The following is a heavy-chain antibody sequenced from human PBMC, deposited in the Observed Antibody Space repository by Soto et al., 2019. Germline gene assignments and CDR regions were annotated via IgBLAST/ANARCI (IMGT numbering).Heavy chain of an antibody. Sequence: GGSLRLSCAASGFTFSSYAMHWVRQAPGKGLEWVAVISYDGSNKYYADSVKGRFTISRDNSKNTLYLQMNSLRAEDTAVYYCARDAQESWGFGELWFNWFDPWGQGTLVTVSS. CDR2: ISYDGSNK. CDR1: GFTFSSYA. V-gene: IGHV3-30-3*01. CDR3: ARDAQESWGFGELWFNWFDP. J-gene: IGHJ5*02. D-gene: IGHD3-10*01.